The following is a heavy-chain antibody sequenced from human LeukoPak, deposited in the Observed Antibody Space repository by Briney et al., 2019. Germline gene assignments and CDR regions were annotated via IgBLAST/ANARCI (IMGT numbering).Heavy chain of an antibody. CDR2: IIPIFGTA. V-gene: IGHV1-69*05. CDR1: GGTFSSYA. J-gene: IGHJ5*02. Sequence: SVKVSCKASGGTFSSYAISWVRQAPGQGLEWMGRIIPIFGTANYAQKFQGRVTITTDESTSTAYMELSSLSSEDTAVYYCAIIPRGYFNWFDPWGQGTLVTVSS. D-gene: IGHD6-25*01. CDR3: AIIPRGYFNWFDP.